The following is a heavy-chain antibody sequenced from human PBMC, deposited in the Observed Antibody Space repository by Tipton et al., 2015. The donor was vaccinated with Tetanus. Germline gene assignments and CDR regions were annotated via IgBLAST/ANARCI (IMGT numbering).Heavy chain of an antibody. D-gene: IGHD2-8*01. CDR1: GYTFTSYG. V-gene: IGHV1-18*01. Sequence: QLVQSGAEVKRPGASVKVSCKSSGYTFTSYGISWVRQAPGQGLEWMGWISAYNGNTNYAQKLQGRVTMTTDTSTSTAYMELRSLRSDDTAVYYCARDSPYCTNGVCYPDYWGQGTLVTVSS. CDR3: ARDSPYCTNGVCYPDY. CDR2: ISAYNGNT. J-gene: IGHJ4*02.